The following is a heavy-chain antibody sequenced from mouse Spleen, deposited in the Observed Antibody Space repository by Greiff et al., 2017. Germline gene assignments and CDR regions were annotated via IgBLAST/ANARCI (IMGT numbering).Heavy chain of an antibody. D-gene: IGHD1-1*01. CDR3: ARDPHYGGGYYFDY. CDR2: ISDGGSYT. CDR1: GFTFSSYA. Sequence: EVKLQESGGGLVKPGGSLKLSCAASGFTFSSYAMSWVRQTPEKRLEWVATISDGGSYTYYPDNVKGRFTISRDNAKNNLYLQMSHLKSEDTAMYYCARDPHYGGGYYFDYWGQGTTLTVSS. J-gene: IGHJ2*01. V-gene: IGHV5-4*01.